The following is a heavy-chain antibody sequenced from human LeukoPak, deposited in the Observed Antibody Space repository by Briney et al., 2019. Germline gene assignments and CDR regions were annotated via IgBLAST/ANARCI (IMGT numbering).Heavy chain of an antibody. CDR2: FSYSGST. CDR1: GVSISTYY. J-gene: IGHJ4*02. CDR3: ARTRSQGIAAQYFDY. D-gene: IGHD6-13*01. Sequence: PSETLSLTCSVSGVSISTYYWIWIRQPPAKGLEWMGFFSYSGSTKYIPSLKSRVTMSVDTSKNQFSLKLTSVTAADTAVYYCARTRSQGIAAQYFDYWGQGTLVTVSS. V-gene: IGHV4-59*08.